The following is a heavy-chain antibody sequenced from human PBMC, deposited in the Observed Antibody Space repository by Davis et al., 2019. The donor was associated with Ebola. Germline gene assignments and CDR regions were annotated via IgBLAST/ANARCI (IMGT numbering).Heavy chain of an antibody. J-gene: IGHJ2*01. CDR3: ARDRDGLQFMGWYFDL. V-gene: IGHV3-48*01. D-gene: IGHD5-24*01. CDR1: GFTFSSYS. CDR2: ISSSSSTI. Sequence: PGGSLRLSCAASGFTFSSYSMNWVRQAPGKGLEWVSSISSSSSTIYYADSVKGRFTISRDNAKNSLYLQMNSLRAEDTAVYYCARDRDGLQFMGWYFDLWGRGTLVTVSS.